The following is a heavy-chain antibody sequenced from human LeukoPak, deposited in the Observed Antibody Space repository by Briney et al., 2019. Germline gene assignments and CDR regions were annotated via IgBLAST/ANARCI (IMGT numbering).Heavy chain of an antibody. J-gene: IGHJ4*02. CDR1: GFTFSGSD. CDR2: IRIKTNSYAT. Sequence: GGSLRLSCAASGFTFSGSDMHWVRQASGKGLEWVGRIRIKTNSYATAYAASVKGRFTISRDDSKNTAYLQMNSLKTEDTAVYYCTTLDFDYWGQGTLVIVSS. V-gene: IGHV3-73*01. CDR3: TTLDFDY.